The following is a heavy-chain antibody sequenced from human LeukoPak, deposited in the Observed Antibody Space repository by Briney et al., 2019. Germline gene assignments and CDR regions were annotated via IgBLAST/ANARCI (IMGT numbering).Heavy chain of an antibody. CDR1: GGSISSSSYY. Sequence: SETLSLTCTVSGGSISSSSYYWGWIRQSPGKGLEWIGSIYYSGTTYYNPSLKSRVTISVDASKNQFSLKLNYVTAADTAVYYCAKGGPEASAGLTWFDPWGQGTRVTVSS. D-gene: IGHD1-14*01. CDR3: AKGGPEASAGLTWFDP. V-gene: IGHV4-39*07. CDR2: IYYSGTT. J-gene: IGHJ5*02.